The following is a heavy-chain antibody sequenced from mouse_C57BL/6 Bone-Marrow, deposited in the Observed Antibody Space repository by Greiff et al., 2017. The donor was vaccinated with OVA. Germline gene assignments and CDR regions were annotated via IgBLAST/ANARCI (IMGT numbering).Heavy chain of an antibody. CDR3: ARGDDGYYVAMDD. CDR2: INPSTGGT. Sequence: EVQLVESGPELVKPGASVKISCKASGYSFTGYYMNWVKQSPEKSLEWIGEINPSTGGTTYNQKFKAKATLTVDKSSSTAYMQLKSLTSEESAVYYSARGDDGYYVAMDDWGQGTPVTASS. D-gene: IGHD2-3*01. CDR1: GYSFTGYY. V-gene: IGHV1-42*01. J-gene: IGHJ4*01.